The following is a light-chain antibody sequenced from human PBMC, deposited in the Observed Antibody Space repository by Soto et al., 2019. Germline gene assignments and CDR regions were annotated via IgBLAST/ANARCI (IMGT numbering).Light chain of an antibody. J-gene: IGKJ5*01. CDR2: DAS. V-gene: IGKV1-33*01. CDR3: QQYDNLPPH. Sequence: DIQMTQSPSSLSASVGDRVTITCQASQDISNYLNWYQQKPGKAPKLLIYDASNLETGVPSRFSGSGSGTDFTFTISSLQPEDIETYYCQQYDNLPPHFGQGTRLEIK. CDR1: QDISNY.